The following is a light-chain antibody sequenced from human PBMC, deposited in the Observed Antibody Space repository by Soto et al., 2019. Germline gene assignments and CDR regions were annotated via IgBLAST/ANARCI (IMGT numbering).Light chain of an antibody. CDR1: QSISNW. V-gene: IGKV1-5*03. Sequence: DIQMTQSPSTLSASVGDRVTITCRASQSISNWLAWYQQKPGKAPKLLIYKASILESGVPSRFSGSGSGTEFTLTISSLQPDDFATYYCQQYNSSFGQGTKVDLK. CDR3: QQYNSS. CDR2: KAS. J-gene: IGKJ1*01.